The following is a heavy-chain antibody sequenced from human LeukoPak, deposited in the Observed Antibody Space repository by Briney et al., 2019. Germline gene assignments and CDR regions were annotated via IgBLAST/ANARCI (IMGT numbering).Heavy chain of an antibody. CDR2: IYYSGST. Sequence: SEALSLTCTVSGGSISSNFWTWIRQPPGKGLVWIGYIYYSGSTKYNPSLKSRVAISVDTSKHEFSLKLSSVTAADTAVYYCARGGNTIWDAFDIWGQGTMVTVSS. J-gene: IGHJ3*02. CDR1: GGSISSNF. CDR3: ARGGNTIWDAFDI. V-gene: IGHV4-59*01. D-gene: IGHD5-24*01.